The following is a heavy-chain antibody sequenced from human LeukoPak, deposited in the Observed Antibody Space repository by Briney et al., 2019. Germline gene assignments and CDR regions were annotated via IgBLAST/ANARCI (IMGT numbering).Heavy chain of an antibody. J-gene: IGHJ4*02. Sequence: PGGSLRLSCAASGFTFSSYAMSWVRQAPGKGLEWVSGISGPGGSTYHADSVKGRFTISRDDAKNTLYLQMNSLRAEDTAVYYCARVWSYYYFDYWGQGTLVTVSS. D-gene: IGHD2-8*02. CDR3: ARVWSYYYFDY. V-gene: IGHV3-23*01. CDR2: ISGPGGST. CDR1: GFTFSSYA.